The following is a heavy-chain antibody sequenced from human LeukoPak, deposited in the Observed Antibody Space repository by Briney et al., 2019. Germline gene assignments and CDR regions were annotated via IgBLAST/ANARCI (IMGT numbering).Heavy chain of an antibody. Sequence: GASVKVSFKASGGTFSSYAISCVRQAPGQGLEWMGGIIPIFRSANYAQKFHGRVTITTDESTSAAYVELSSLRSEDTAVYFCAREGIAAAGGYMDVWGKGTTVTVSS. CDR2: IIPIFRSA. D-gene: IGHD6-13*01. V-gene: IGHV1-69*05. CDR1: GGTFSSYA. J-gene: IGHJ6*03. CDR3: AREGIAAAGGYMDV.